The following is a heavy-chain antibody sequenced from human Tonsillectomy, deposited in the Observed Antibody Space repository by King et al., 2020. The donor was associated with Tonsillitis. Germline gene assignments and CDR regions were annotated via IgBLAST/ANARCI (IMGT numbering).Heavy chain of an antibody. CDR3: ARDRGLSLYYYYGMDV. CDR1: GFTVSSNY. Sequence: VQLVESGGGLIQPGGSLRLSGAASGFTVSSNYMSWFRQAPGKGLEWVSVIYIGGSTYYADSVKGRFTISRDNSKNTLYLQMNSLRAEDTAVYYCARDRGLSLYYYYGMDVWGQGTTVTVSS. V-gene: IGHV3-53*01. D-gene: IGHD3-10*01. CDR2: IYIGGST. J-gene: IGHJ6*02.